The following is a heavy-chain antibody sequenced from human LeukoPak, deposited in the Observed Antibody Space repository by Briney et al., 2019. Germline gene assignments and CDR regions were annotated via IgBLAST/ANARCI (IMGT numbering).Heavy chain of an antibody. CDR1: GYTFTSYY. CDR3: ARGAPRYCSSTSCYCRNYYYYGMDV. J-gene: IGHJ6*02. V-gene: IGHV1-46*01. D-gene: IGHD2-2*01. CDR2: INPSGGST. Sequence: ASVKVSCKASGYTFTSYYMHWVRQAPGQGLEWMGIINPSGGSTSYAQKFQGRVTMTRDTSTSTVYMELRSLRSDDTAVYYCARGAPRYCSSTSCYCRNYYYYGMDVWGQGTTVTVSS.